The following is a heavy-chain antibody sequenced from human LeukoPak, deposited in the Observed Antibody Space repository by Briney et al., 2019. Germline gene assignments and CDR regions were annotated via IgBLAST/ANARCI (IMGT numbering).Heavy chain of an antibody. CDR1: GGSIGSTGSF. D-gene: IGHD2-15*01. CDR3: WLEKVVAAYFDS. CDR2: IYSGGIT. J-gene: IGHJ4*02. Sequence: SETLSLTCTVSGGSIGSTGSFWGWIRQPPGKGLEWIGGIYSGGITYYNPSLKSRVSISEDTSKNQFSLKMTSMTAADTAIYYCWLEKVVAAYFDSWGQGTLVTVSS. V-gene: IGHV4-39*07.